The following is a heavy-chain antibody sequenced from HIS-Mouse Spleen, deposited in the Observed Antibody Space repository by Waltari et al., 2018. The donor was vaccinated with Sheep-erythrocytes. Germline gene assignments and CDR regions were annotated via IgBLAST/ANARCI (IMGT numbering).Heavy chain of an antibody. Sequence: EVQLVEAGGGLVQPGGSLRRAGAASGFPFRTYSMNWVRQAPGKGLELVSYISSSSITIYYADSVKGRFTISRDNAKNSLYLQMNSLRAEDTAVYYCARDPYEVGWYDYWGQGTLVTVSS. CDR3: ARDPYEVGWYDY. CDR1: GFPFRTYS. CDR2: ISSSSITI. D-gene: IGHD6-19*01. J-gene: IGHJ4*02. V-gene: IGHV3-48*01.